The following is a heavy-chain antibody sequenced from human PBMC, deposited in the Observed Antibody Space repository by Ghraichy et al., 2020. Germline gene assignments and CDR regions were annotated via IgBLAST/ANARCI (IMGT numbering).Heavy chain of an antibody. Sequence: SETLSLTCTVSGGSMGTFYWSWIRQMPGKGLEWMGYVSKTGSASHNPSLESRLTMSVETSKGQVSLNLGSVTAADTAVYYCARSSSTSISGFDAWGRGTLVTVSS. CDR3: ARSSSTSISGFDA. CDR1: GGSMGTFY. CDR2: VSKTGSA. D-gene: IGHD2-2*01. J-gene: IGHJ5*02. V-gene: IGHV4-59*12.